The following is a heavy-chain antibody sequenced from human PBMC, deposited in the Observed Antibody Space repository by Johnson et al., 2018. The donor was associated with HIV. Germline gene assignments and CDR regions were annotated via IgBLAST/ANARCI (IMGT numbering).Heavy chain of an antibody. CDR3: AEDEGGYCSAWSAGSAFDI. D-gene: IGHD1-26*01. J-gene: IGHJ3*02. Sequence: QVQLVESGGGVVQRGGSLRLACAASGFIFSSYGMHWVRQAPGKGLVWVAFIRFDGSNKFYADSAKGRFTLSRDNSKNTLYLQMNSLKADDTAIYYCAEDEGGYCSAWSAGSAFDIWGQGTMVTVSS. CDR1: GFIFSSYG. CDR2: IRFDGSNK. V-gene: IGHV3-30*02.